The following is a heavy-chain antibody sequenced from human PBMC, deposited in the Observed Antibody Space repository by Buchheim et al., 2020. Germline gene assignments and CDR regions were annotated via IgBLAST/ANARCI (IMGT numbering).Heavy chain of an antibody. Sequence: QVQLVESGGGVVQPGRSLRLSCAASGFTFSSYGMHWVRQAPGKGLEWVAVIWYDGSNKYYADSVKGRFTISRDNSKNTLYLQMNSLRAEDTAVYYCAGDDYGDYLGLDYYYGMDVWGQGTT. J-gene: IGHJ6*02. V-gene: IGHV3-33*01. CDR3: AGDDYGDYLGLDYYYGMDV. CDR1: GFTFSSYG. D-gene: IGHD4-17*01. CDR2: IWYDGSNK.